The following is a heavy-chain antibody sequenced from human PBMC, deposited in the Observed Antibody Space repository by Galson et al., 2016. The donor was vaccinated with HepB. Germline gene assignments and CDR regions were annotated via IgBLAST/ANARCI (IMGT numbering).Heavy chain of an antibody. CDR3: ARRVSTGWDAFEI. J-gene: IGHJ3*02. D-gene: IGHD6-19*01. CDR2: IHPRDSDT. Sequence: QSGAEVKKPGESLKISCKASGYIFSNFYIGWVRQMPGKGLEWMGIIHPRDSDTRYSPSFQGQIIISADKSISTAFLQWGSLKASDTAMCFCARRVSTGWDAFEIWGQGTAVTVSS. CDR1: GYIFSNFY. V-gene: IGHV5-51*01.